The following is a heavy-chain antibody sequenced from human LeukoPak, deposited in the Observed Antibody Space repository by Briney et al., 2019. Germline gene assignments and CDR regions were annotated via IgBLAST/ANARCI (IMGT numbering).Heavy chain of an antibody. D-gene: IGHD6-19*01. V-gene: IGHV1-18*01. CDR2: ISAYNGYT. Sequence: ASVKVSCKTSGYTFNNYGISWVRQAPGQGLELMGWISAYNGYTNYAQTFQDRVTMTTDTSTSTAYMELRSLRSDDTAVYYCARDMDGAVAQIFDYWGQGTLVTVSS. J-gene: IGHJ4*02. CDR3: ARDMDGAVAQIFDY. CDR1: GYTFNNYG.